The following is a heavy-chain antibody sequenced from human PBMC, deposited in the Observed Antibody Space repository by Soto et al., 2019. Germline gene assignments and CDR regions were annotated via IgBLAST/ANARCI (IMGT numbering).Heavy chain of an antibody. V-gene: IGHV3-30*03. CDR3: ARGYCTNGVCYYYYGMDV. D-gene: IGHD2-8*01. CDR2: ISYDGSNK. Sequence: GGSLRLSCAASGFTFSSYGMHWVRQAPGKGLEWVAVISYDGSNKYYADSVKGRFTISRDNSKNTLYLQMNSLRAEDTAVYYCARGYCTNGVCYYYYGMDVWGQGTTVTVSS. CDR1: GFTFSSYG. J-gene: IGHJ6*02.